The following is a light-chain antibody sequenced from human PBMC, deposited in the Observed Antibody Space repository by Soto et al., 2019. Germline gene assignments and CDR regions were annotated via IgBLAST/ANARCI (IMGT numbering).Light chain of an antibody. J-gene: IGLJ2*01. V-gene: IGLV6-57*04. Sequence: NFMLTQPHSVSESPGKTVTISCTRSSGSIASNYVQWYQQRPGSAPTTVIYEDNQRPSGVPARFSGSIDSSSTSASLTISGLKTEDEADYYCQSYDSSNQGVVFGGGTKLTVL. CDR3: QSYDSSNQGVV. CDR2: EDN. CDR1: SGSIASNY.